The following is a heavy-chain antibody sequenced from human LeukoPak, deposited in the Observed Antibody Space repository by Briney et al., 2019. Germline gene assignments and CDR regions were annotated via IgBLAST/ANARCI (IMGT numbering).Heavy chain of an antibody. J-gene: IGHJ4*02. V-gene: IGHV3-11*04. Sequence: PGGXLRLSCAASGFTFSDYYMSWLRQAPGKGVEGVSYISSSGSTIYYADSVKGRFTISRDNAKNSLYLQMNSLRAEDTAVYYCAGSGSYKYYFDYWGQGTLVTVSS. CDR1: GFTFSDYY. CDR2: ISSSGSTI. CDR3: AGSGSYKYYFDY. D-gene: IGHD3-10*01.